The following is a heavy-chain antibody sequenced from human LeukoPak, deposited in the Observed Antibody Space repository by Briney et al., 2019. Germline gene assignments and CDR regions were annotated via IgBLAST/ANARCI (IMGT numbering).Heavy chain of an antibody. J-gene: IGHJ4*02. CDR1: GGSISSYY. D-gene: IGHD3-16*01. V-gene: IGHV4-59*08. Sequence: PSETLSLTCTVSGGSISSYYWSWIRQPPGKGLEWIGYIYYSGSTNYNPSLKSRVTISVDTSKNQFSLKLSSVTAADMAVYYCARLRGRSGSPYYFDYWGQGTLVTVSS. CDR3: ARLRGRSGSPYYFDY. CDR2: IYYSGST.